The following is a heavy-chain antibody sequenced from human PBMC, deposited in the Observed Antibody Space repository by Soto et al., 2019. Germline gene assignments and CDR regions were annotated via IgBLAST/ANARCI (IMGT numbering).Heavy chain of an antibody. CDR3: ARGWGLYHWNYQNPRFGP. V-gene: IGHV1-46*03. CDR2: INPSGGST. CDR1: GYTFTSYY. Sequence: ASVKVSCKASGYTFTSYYMHWVRQAPGQGLEWMGIINPSGGSTSYAQKFQGRVTMTRDTSTSTVYMELSSLRSEDTAVYYCARGWGLYHWNYQNPRFGPWGQGTLVTVSS. J-gene: IGHJ5*02. D-gene: IGHD1-7*01.